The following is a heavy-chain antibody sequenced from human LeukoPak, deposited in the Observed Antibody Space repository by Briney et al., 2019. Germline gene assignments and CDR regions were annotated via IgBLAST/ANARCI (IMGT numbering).Heavy chain of an antibody. D-gene: IGHD2-2*02. V-gene: IGHV3-30-3*01. J-gene: IGHJ4*02. Sequence: GGSLRLSCAASGFTFSSYAMHWVRQAPGKGLEWVAVISYDGSNKYYADSVKGRFTIPRDNSKNTLYLQMNSLRAEDTAVYYCARDRTRWDIVVVPAAIFDYWGQGTLVTVSS. CDR2: ISYDGSNK. CDR3: ARDRTRWDIVVVPAAIFDY. CDR1: GFTFSSYA.